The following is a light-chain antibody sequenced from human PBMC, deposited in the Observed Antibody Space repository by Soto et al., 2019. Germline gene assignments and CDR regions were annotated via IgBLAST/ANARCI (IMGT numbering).Light chain of an antibody. CDR2: DAS. Sequence: DSQLTQSPSFLSASVGDRVTISCRASQSISSWLAWYQQKPGKAPKLLIYDASSLESGVPSRFSGSGSGTEFTLTISSLQPDDFATYYCQQYNSYSWTFGQGTKV. J-gene: IGKJ1*01. V-gene: IGKV1-5*01. CDR3: QQYNSYSWT. CDR1: QSISSW.